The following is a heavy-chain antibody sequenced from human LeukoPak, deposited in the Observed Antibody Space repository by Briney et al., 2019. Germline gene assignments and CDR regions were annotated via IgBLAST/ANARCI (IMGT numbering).Heavy chain of an antibody. CDR1: GYTFTSYG. D-gene: IGHD3-22*01. CDR2: ISAYNGNT. J-gene: IGHJ4*02. CDR3: ARAHGVYDSSGYLNY. Sequence: ASVKVSCKASGYTFTSYGISWVRQAPGQGLEWMGWISAYNGNTSYAQKLQGRVTMTTDTSTSTAYMELRSLRSDDTAVYYCARAHGVYDSSGYLNYWGQGTLVTVSS. V-gene: IGHV1-18*01.